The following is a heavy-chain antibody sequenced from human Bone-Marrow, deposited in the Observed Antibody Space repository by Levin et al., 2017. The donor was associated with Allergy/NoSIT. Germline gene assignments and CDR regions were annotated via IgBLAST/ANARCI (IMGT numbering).Heavy chain of an antibody. D-gene: IGHD6-19*01. CDR1: GFTFSDYW. Sequence: GESLKISCAASGFTFSDYWMHWVRQAPGKGLVWVSRIKTDGSSANYAGSVRGRFTIFRDNAENTLYLQMNSLRDEDTAVYYCGRGPRGWYGYDYWGQGTLVTVSS. J-gene: IGHJ4*02. CDR3: GRGPRGWYGYDY. CDR2: IKTDGSSA. V-gene: IGHV3-74*01.